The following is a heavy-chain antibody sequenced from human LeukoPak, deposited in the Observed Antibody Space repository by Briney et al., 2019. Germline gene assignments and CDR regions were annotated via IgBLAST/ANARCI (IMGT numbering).Heavy chain of an antibody. CDR1: GFTFSNAW. CDR2: IKSKTDGGTT. J-gene: IGHJ6*02. CDR3: TTDIINSYGLLGYYGMDV. Sequence: GGSLRLSCAASGFTFSNAWMSWVRQAPGKGLEWVGRIKSKTDGGTTDYAAPVKGRFTISRDDSKNTLYLQMNSLKTEDTAVYYCTTDIINSYGLLGYYGMDVWGQGTTVTVSS. D-gene: IGHD5-18*01. V-gene: IGHV3-15*01.